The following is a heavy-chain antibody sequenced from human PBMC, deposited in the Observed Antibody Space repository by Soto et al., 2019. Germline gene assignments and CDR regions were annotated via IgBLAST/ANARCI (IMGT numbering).Heavy chain of an antibody. CDR2: ISYGGGTT. D-gene: IGHD3-22*01. Sequence: GGSLRLSCAASEFTFSNYAMSWVRQAPGKGLEWVSAISYGGGTTYYADSVKGRFTISRDNSKNTLYLQMNSLRAEDTAVYYCAKNPGYYYDSTGYHFDYWGQGPLVTV. V-gene: IGHV3-23*01. J-gene: IGHJ4*02. CDR3: AKNPGYYYDSTGYHFDY. CDR1: EFTFSNYA.